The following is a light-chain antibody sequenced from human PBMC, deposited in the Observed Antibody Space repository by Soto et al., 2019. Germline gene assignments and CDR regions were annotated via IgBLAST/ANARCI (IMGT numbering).Light chain of an antibody. Sequence: TVLTQSPGTLSVSPGERASVSCRASQSVSINLAWYQQKPGQAPRLLIYDTSTRATGIPARFSGSGSGTELNLTIISLQAEDFALYYCHQYNNWPPGTFVQRTKLDI. CDR3: HQYNNWPPGT. J-gene: IGKJ2*01. CDR1: QSVSIN. V-gene: IGKV3-15*01. CDR2: DTS.